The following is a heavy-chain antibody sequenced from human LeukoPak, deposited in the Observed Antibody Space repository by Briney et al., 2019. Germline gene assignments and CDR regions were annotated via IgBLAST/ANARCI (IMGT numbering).Heavy chain of an antibody. D-gene: IGHD3-22*01. CDR1: GFTFDDYG. J-gene: IGHJ4*02. Sequence: PGGSLRLSCAASGFTFDDYGMSWVRQAPGKGLEWVSGINWNGGSTGYADSVKGRFTISRDNAKNSLYLQMNSLRAEDTALYYCARDQGGGRYYDSRDDGAYFDYWGQGTLVTVSS. V-gene: IGHV3-20*04. CDR2: INWNGGST. CDR3: ARDQGGGRYYDSRDDGAYFDY.